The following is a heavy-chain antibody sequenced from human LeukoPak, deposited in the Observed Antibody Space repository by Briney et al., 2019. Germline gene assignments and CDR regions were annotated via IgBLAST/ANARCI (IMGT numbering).Heavy chain of an antibody. CDR3: AKEGITIFGVVTVYNWFDP. J-gene: IGHJ5*02. CDR1: GFTFSSYA. D-gene: IGHD3-3*01. CDR2: ISGSGGSA. V-gene: IGHV3-23*01. Sequence: GGSLRLSCAASGFTFSSYAMSWVRQAPGKGLEWVSAISGSGGSAYYADSVKGRFTISRDNSKNTLYLQMNSLRAEDTAVYCCAKEGITIFGVVTVYNWFDPWGQGTLVTVSS.